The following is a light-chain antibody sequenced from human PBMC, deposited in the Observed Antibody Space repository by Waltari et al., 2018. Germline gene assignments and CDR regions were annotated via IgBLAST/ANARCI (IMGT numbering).Light chain of an antibody. V-gene: IGLV1-51*01. CDR3: GTRDTGLSAWV. CDR1: RSNIGNNY. CDR2: DNN. J-gene: IGLJ2*01. Sequence: QSVLTQPPSVSAAPGQRVTISCSGSRSNIGNNYVSWYQQLPGTAPKLLIYDNNERPSGIPDRFSGSKSGTSATLDITGLQTGDEADYYCGTRDTGLSAWVFGGGTKVTVL.